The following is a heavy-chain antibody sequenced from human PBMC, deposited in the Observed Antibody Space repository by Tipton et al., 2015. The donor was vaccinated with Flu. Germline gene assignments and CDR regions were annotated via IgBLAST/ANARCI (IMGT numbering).Heavy chain of an antibody. J-gene: IGHJ4*02. CDR1: GFIFSDSY. Sequence: SLRLSCAASGFIFSDSYMSWICQAPGKGLEWVSYISGSGSFIYYADSVKGRFTISRDNAKNSLYLQMDSLKAEDTAVYYCAKWVRFYDSDGYYFLDYWGQGTLVTVSS. V-gene: IGHV3-11*01. CDR2: ISGSGSFI. D-gene: IGHD3-22*01. CDR3: AKWVRFYDSDGYYFLDY.